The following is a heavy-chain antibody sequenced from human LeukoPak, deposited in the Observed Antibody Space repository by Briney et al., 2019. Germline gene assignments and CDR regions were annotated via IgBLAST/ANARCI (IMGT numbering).Heavy chain of an antibody. CDR1: GFTFSSYS. D-gene: IGHD3-22*01. CDR2: ISSSSSYI. CDR3: ARRAGDYSHPYDY. V-gene: IGHV3-21*04. J-gene: IGHJ4*02. Sequence: GGSLRLSCAASGFTFSSYSMNWVRQAPGKGLEWVSSISSSSSYIYYADSVKGRFTISRDNSKNTLYLQMNSLRAEDTAVYYCARRAGDYSHPYDYWGQGILVTVSS.